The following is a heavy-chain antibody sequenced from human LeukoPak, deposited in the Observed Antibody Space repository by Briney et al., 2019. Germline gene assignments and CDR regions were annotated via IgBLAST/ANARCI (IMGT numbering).Heavy chain of an antibody. CDR3: ARDLDCSGGSCYGNFDY. J-gene: IGHJ4*02. Sequence: ASVTVSCKASGYTFTSYAMNWVRQAPGQGLEWMGWINTNTGNPTYAQGFTGRFVLSLDTSVSTAYLQISSLKAEDTAVYYCARDLDCSGGSCYGNFDYWGQGTLVTVSS. D-gene: IGHD2-15*01. CDR2: INTNTGNP. CDR1: GYTFTSYA. V-gene: IGHV7-4-1*02.